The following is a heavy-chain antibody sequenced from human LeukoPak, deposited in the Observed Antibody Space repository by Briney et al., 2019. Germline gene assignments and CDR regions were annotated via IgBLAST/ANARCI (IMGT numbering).Heavy chain of an antibody. CDR1: GYSFTSYW. CDR3: ARQQYGSGSYYTNYYFDY. CDR2: IYPGDSDT. D-gene: IGHD3-10*01. Sequence: GESLQISCKGSGYSFTSYWIGWVRPMPGKGLEWMGIIYPGDSDTRYSPSFQGQVTISADKSISTAYLQWSSLKASDTAMYYCARQQYGSGSYYTNYYFDYWGQGTLVTVSS. V-gene: IGHV5-51*01. J-gene: IGHJ4*02.